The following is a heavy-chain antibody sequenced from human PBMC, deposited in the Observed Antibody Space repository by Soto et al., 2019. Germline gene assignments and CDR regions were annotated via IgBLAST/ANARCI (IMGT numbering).Heavy chain of an antibody. V-gene: IGHV4-4*07. CDR2: IYATGTT. Sequence: SETLSLTCTVSGASISGFYWSWIRKSAGKGLEWIGRIYATGTTDYNPSLKSRVMMSVDTSKKQFSLKLRSVTAADTAVYYCVRDGTKTLRAWFDPWGQGISVTVSS. CDR1: GASISGFY. J-gene: IGHJ5*02. CDR3: VRDGTKTLRAWFDP. D-gene: IGHD1-1*01.